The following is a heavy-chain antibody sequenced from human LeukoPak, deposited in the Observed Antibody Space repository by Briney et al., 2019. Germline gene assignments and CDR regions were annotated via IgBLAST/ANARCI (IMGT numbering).Heavy chain of an antibody. CDR2: IYYSGGT. CDR3: ARDWWFGDSKENYYYYGMDV. J-gene: IGHJ6*02. V-gene: IGHV4-59*01. CDR1: GGSISSYY. Sequence: SETLSLTCTVSGGSISSYYWSWIRQPPGKGLEWIGYIYYSGGTNYNPSLKSRVTISVDTSKNQFSLKLSSVTAADTAVYYCARDWWFGDSKENYYYYGMDVWGQGTTVTVSS. D-gene: IGHD3-10*01.